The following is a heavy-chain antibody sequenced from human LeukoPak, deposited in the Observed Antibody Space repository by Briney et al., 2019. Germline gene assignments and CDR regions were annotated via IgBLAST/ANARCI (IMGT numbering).Heavy chain of an antibody. Sequence: ASVQVSCKASGYTITVYYMHWMRQATGQGHEWMGWIDPNSVGPKYAQKLQGSVTMTRDTSISTDYMELSRLRSDDTAVYYCAREVCSGGNCYWEIFDYWGQGTLVTVSS. D-gene: IGHD2-15*01. CDR3: AREVCSGGNCYWEIFDY. V-gene: IGHV1-2*02. J-gene: IGHJ4*02. CDR2: IDPNSVGP. CDR1: GYTITVYY.